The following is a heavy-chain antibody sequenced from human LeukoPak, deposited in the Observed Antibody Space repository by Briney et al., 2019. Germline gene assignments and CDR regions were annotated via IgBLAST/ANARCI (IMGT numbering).Heavy chain of an antibody. Sequence: EASVKVSCKASGYTFTSYYMHWVRQAPGQGLEWMGWISAYNGNTNYAQKLQGRVTMTTDTSTSTAYMELRSLRSDDTAVYYCARTKSPYSSGWYLAYWGQGTLVTVSS. CDR3: ARTKSPYSSGWYLAY. CDR1: GYTFTSYY. J-gene: IGHJ4*02. CDR2: ISAYNGNT. D-gene: IGHD6-19*01. V-gene: IGHV1-18*04.